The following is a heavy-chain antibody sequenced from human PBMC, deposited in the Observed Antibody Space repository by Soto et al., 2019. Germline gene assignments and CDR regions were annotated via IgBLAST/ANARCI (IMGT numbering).Heavy chain of an antibody. CDR3: ARRSEGAFDI. CDR1: AYRFTSYW. J-gene: IGHJ3*02. Sequence: GESLKISCKGFAYRFTSYWIGWVRQMPGKGLEWMVIIFPGDSDTRYSPSFQGQVTISADKSINTAYLQWSSLKASDTAMYYCARRSEGAFDIWGQGTMVTVSS. V-gene: IGHV5-51*01. CDR2: IFPGDSDT.